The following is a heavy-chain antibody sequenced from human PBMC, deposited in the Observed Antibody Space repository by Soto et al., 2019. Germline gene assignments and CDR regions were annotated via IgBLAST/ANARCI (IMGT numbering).Heavy chain of an antibody. CDR2: IWYDGSNK. D-gene: IGHD2-15*01. Sequence: PGGSLRLSCAASGFTFSSYGMHWVRQAPGKGLEWVAVIWYDGSNKYYADSVKGRFTISRDNSKNTLYLQMNSLRAEDTAVYYCARDPSGYCSGGSCLYYYYYGMDVWGQGTTVTVSS. J-gene: IGHJ6*02. CDR3: ARDPSGYCSGGSCLYYYYYGMDV. V-gene: IGHV3-33*01. CDR1: GFTFSSYG.